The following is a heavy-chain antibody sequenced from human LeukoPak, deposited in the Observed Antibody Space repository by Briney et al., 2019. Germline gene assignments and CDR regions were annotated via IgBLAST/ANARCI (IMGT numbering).Heavy chain of an antibody. CDR1: GYTFTSYG. Sequence: ASVKVSCKASGYTFTSYGISWVRQAPGQGLEWMGWISAYNGNTNYAQKLQGRVTMTTDTSTSTAYMELRSLRSDDTAVYYCARIGYVWGSSWPNYFGYWGQGTLVTVSS. CDR2: ISAYNGNT. D-gene: IGHD3-16*01. V-gene: IGHV1-18*01. J-gene: IGHJ4*02. CDR3: ARIGYVWGSSWPNYFGY.